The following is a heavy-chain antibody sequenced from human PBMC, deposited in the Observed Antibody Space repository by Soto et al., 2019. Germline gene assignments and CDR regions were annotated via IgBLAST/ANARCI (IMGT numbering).Heavy chain of an antibody. J-gene: IGHJ4*02. Sequence: ASVKVSCKASGYTFTSYGISWVPQAPGQGLEWRGWISAYNGNTTYERKLHARAPMTTPPSTSTAYIELRSLRSDDTAVYYCARERHLRKQALTMIVVANEYWGQGTMVTVSS. V-gene: IGHV1-18*01. CDR3: ARERHLRKQALTMIVVANEY. D-gene: IGHD3-22*01. CDR1: GYTFTSYG. CDR2: ISAYNGNT.